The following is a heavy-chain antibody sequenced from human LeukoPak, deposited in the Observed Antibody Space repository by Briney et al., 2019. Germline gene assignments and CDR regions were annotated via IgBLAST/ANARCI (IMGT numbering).Heavy chain of an antibody. Sequence: PSETLSLTCAVSGYSISSGYYWGWIRQPPGKGLEWIGNIYHSGSTYYNPSLKSRVTISVDTSKNQFSLKLSSVTAADTAVYYCARASGLGGSSSGAWGAIFDYWGQGTLVTVSS. V-gene: IGHV4-38-2*01. CDR1: GYSISSGYY. J-gene: IGHJ4*02. D-gene: IGHD1-26*01. CDR3: ARASGLGGSSSGAWGAIFDY. CDR2: IYHSGST.